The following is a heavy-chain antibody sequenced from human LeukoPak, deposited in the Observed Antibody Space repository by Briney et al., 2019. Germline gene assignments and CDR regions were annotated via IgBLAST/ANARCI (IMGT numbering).Heavy chain of an antibody. CDR2: INHSGST. V-gene: IGHV4-34*01. D-gene: IGHD4-23*01. CDR3: ATGGKIYYYYGMDV. J-gene: IGHJ6*02. CDR1: GGSFSGYY. Sequence: PSETLSLTCAVYGGSFSGYYWSWIRQPPGKGLEWIGEINHSGSTNYNPSLKSRVTISVDTSKNQFSLKLSSVTAADTAVYYCATGGKIYYYYGMDVWGQGTTVTVSS.